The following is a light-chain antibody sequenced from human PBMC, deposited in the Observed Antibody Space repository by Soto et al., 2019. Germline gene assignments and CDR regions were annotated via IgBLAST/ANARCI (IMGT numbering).Light chain of an antibody. CDR3: QQYGGSSYT. Sequence: EIVLTQSPGTLSLSPGERATLSCRASQSVSSSYLAWYQQKPGQAPRLLIFGASSRATDIPDRFSGSGSGTEFTLTISRLEPEDFAVYYCQQYGGSSYTFGQGTKLQIK. CDR2: GAS. V-gene: IGKV3-20*01. CDR1: QSVSSSY. J-gene: IGKJ2*01.